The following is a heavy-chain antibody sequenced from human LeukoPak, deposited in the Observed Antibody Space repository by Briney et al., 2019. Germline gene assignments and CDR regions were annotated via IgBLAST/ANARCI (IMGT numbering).Heavy chain of an antibody. Sequence: GGSLRLSCAASGFTFTTYGMSWVRQAPGKGLEWVSGISGSGFDTYYADSVKGRFTISRDNSKNTLDLQMNSLRAEDTAVYSCAKRGGGFDYWGQGTLVTVSS. CDR1: GFTFTTYG. J-gene: IGHJ4*02. V-gene: IGHV3-23*01. D-gene: IGHD3-10*01. CDR2: ISGSGFDT. CDR3: AKRGGGFDY.